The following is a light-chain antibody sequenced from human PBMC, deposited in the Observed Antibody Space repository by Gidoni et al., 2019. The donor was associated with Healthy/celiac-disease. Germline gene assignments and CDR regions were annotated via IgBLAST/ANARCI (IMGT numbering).Light chain of an antibody. CDR3: QQSNSTLIFT. Sequence: IQLTQSPSSLSASVGDRVTITCRASQSISSYLNWYQQKPGKAPKLLIYAASSLQSGVPSRFSGSGSGTDFTLTISSLQPEDFATYYCQQSNSTLIFTFXPXTKVEIK. CDR2: AAS. V-gene: IGKV1-39*01. CDR1: QSISSY. J-gene: IGKJ3*01.